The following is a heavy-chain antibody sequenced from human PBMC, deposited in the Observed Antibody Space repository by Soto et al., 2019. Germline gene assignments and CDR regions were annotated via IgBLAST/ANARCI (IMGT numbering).Heavy chain of an antibody. V-gene: IGHV3-7*01. D-gene: IGHD3-3*01. J-gene: IGHJ6*02. Sequence: ESGGGLVQPGGSLRLSCAASGFIFSTYWMTWVRQAPGQGLEWVANIQQDGSEKNYVDSVKGRFTISRDNAENSLYLQMNSLRVEDTAVYYCARVSGENDFWSGYYGNYYDMDVWGQGTTVTVSS. CDR3: ARVSGENDFWSGYYGNYYDMDV. CDR1: GFIFSTYW. CDR2: IQQDGSEK.